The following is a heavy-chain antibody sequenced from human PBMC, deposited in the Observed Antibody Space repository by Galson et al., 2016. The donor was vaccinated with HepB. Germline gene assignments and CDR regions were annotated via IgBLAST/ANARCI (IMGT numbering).Heavy chain of an antibody. CDR3: ARGLILIDYVGRDYYYYGMDV. Sequence: CAISGDSVSSNSAAWNWIRQSPSRGLEWLGRTYYRSKWYNDYAMSVKSRITITPDTSKNQFSLQLNSVTPEDTAIYYCARGLILIDYVGRDYYYYGMDVWGQGTTVTVSS. CDR2: TYYRSKWYN. D-gene: IGHD4-23*01. V-gene: IGHV6-1*01. CDR1: GDSVSSNSAA. J-gene: IGHJ6*02.